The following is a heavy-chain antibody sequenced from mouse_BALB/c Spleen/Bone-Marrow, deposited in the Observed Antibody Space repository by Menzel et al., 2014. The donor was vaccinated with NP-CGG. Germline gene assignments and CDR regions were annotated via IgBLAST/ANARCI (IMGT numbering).Heavy chain of an antibody. CDR3: ARDYDYAMDY. V-gene: IGHV5-4*02. D-gene: IGHD2-12*01. CDR2: ISDGGSYT. Sequence: EVKLVESGGGLVKPGGSLKLSCAASGFTFSDYYMYWVRQTPEKRLEWVATISDGGSYTYYPDSVKGRFTISRDNAKNILYLQMSSLKSEDTAMYYCARDYDYAMDYWGQGTSVTVSS. J-gene: IGHJ4*01. CDR1: GFTFSDYY.